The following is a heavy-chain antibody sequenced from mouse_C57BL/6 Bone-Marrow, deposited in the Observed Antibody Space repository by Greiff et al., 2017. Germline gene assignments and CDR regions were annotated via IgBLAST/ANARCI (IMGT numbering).Heavy chain of an antibody. V-gene: IGHV14-4*01. Sequence: VQLQQSGAELVRPGASVKLSCTASGFNIKDDYMHWVKQRPEQGLEWIGWIDPENGDTEYASKFQGKATITADTSSNTAYLQLSSLTSEDTAVYYCTTRYGSSWYFDVWGTGTTVTVSS. J-gene: IGHJ1*03. CDR1: GFNIKDDY. D-gene: IGHD1-1*01. CDR3: TTRYGSSWYFDV. CDR2: IDPENGDT.